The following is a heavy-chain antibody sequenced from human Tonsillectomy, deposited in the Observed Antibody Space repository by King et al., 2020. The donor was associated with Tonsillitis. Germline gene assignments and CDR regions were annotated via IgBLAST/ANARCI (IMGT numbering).Heavy chain of an antibody. V-gene: IGHV1-2*02. CDR2: INPNSGDT. D-gene: IGHD3-10*01. J-gene: IGHJ3*02. Sequence: QLVQSGAEVKRPGASVKVSCKASGYTFTGHCLHWVRQAPGQGLEWMGWINPNSGDTDYAQNFQGRVTMTRETSISTAYMGLSRLRSDDTAVYYCARDYYGSGNYPDAFDIWRQGTMLTVSS. CDR1: GYTFTGHC. CDR3: ARDYYGSGNYPDAFDI.